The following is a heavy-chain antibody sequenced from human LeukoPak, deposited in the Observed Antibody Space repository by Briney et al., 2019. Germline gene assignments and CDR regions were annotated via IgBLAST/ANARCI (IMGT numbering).Heavy chain of an antibody. CDR3: ARAPPSGYDFDY. D-gene: IGHD5-12*01. CDR2: ISSSGSTI. CDR1: GFTFSSYE. Sequence: GGSLRLSCAASGFTFSSYEMNWVRQAPGKGREWVSYISSSGSTIYYADSVKGRFTISRDNAKNSLYLQMNSLRAEDTAVYYCARAPPSGYDFDYWGQGTLVTVSS. J-gene: IGHJ4*02. V-gene: IGHV3-48*03.